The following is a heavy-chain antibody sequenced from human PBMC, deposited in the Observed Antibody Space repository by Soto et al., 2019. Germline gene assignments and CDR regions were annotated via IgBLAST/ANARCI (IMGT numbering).Heavy chain of an antibody. J-gene: IGHJ4*02. V-gene: IGHV4-59*01. D-gene: IGHD5-18*01. Sequence: SETLSLTCTVSGGSIPDYYWNWIRQPPGKGLEWIGYIYNIRNTNYNPSLQSRVTISVDTSKNQFSLNLSSVTAADTAVYYCARVRTRYSFDSWGQGTQVTVS. CDR2: IYNIRNT. CDR1: GGSIPDYY. CDR3: ARVRTRYSFDS.